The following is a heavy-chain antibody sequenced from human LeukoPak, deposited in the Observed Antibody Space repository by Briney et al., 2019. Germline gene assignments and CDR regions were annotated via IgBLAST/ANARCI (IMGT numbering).Heavy chain of an antibody. CDR1: GDSMTSYY. D-gene: IGHD4-17*01. Sequence: SETLSLTCSVSGDSMTSYYWSWIRQPPGKRLEWIGYIYYSGSTDYNPSLKSRVTISVDTSKNQFSLKLSSVTAADTAVYYCARQGYGDGFYYYYYMDVWGKGTTVTVSS. CDR2: IYYSGST. CDR3: ARQGYGDGFYYYYYMDV. V-gene: IGHV4-59*08. J-gene: IGHJ6*03.